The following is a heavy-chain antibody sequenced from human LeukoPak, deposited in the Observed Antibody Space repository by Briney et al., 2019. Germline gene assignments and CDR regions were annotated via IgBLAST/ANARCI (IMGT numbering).Heavy chain of an antibody. CDR1: GFTFYDYD. CDR3: ARGGGGSYRYYFDY. Sequence: GGSLRLSCAASGFTFYDYDMSWVRQAPGKGLEWVSGINWNGGGTGYADSVKGRFTISRDNAKNSLYLQMNSLRAEDTAFYYCARGGGGSYRYYFDYWGQGTLVTVSS. CDR2: INWNGGGT. D-gene: IGHD3-16*02. J-gene: IGHJ4*02. V-gene: IGHV3-20*04.